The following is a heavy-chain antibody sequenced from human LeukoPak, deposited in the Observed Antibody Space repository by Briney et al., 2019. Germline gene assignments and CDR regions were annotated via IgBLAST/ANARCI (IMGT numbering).Heavy chain of an antibody. V-gene: IGHV3-23*01. CDR3: AKESWSSGGYYYSDPVFWYFDL. CDR2: ISGSGGST. Sequence: PGGSLRLSCAASGFTFSSYAMSWVRQAPGKGLEWVSAISGSGGSTYYADSVKGRFTISRDNSKNTLYLQMNSLRAEDTAVYYCAKESWSSGGYYYSDPVFWYFDLWGRGTLVTVSS. D-gene: IGHD3-22*01. CDR1: GFTFSSYA. J-gene: IGHJ2*01.